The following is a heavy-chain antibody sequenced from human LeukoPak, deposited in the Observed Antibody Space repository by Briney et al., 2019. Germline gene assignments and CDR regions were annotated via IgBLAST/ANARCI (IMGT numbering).Heavy chain of an antibody. CDR3: ARLYHPPNWNDVFDAFDI. J-gene: IGHJ3*02. D-gene: IGHD1-1*01. CDR1: GGSISSYY. V-gene: IGHV4-59*05. CDR2: IYYSGST. Sequence: SETLSLTCTVSGGSISSYYWSWIRQPPGKGLEWIGSIYYSGSTYYNPSLKSRVTISVDTSKNQFSLKLSSVTAADTAVYYCARLYHPPNWNDVFDAFDIWGQGTMVTVSS.